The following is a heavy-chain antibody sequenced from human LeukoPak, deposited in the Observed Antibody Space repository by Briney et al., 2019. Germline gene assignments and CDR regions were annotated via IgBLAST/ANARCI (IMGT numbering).Heavy chain of an antibody. CDR1: GGFFSGYY. CDR2: IYYSGST. J-gene: IGHJ4*02. V-gene: IGHV4-34*11. Sequence: SETLSLTCAVYGGFFSGYYWSWIRQPPGKGLEWIGYIYYSGSTNYNPSLKSRVTISVDTSKNQFSLKLSSVTAADTAVYYCAREAYCGGDCCPFDYWGQGTLVTVSS. CDR3: AREAYCGGDCCPFDY. D-gene: IGHD2-21*02.